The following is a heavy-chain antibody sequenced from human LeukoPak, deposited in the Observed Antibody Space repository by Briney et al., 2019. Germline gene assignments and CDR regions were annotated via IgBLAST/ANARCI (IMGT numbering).Heavy chain of an antibody. CDR1: GFTFNIYA. D-gene: IGHD2-8*01. CDR3: VRRTGINVSVRFPA. J-gene: IGHJ5*02. V-gene: IGHV3-23*01. CDR2: ISGNGGST. Sequence: GGSLRLSCAASGFTFNIYAMSWVRQAAGKGLEWVSAISGNGGSTYYADSVKGRFTISRDNSKNTLYLHMNSLTDDDTAVYYCVRRTGINVSVRFPAWGQGTLVTVSS.